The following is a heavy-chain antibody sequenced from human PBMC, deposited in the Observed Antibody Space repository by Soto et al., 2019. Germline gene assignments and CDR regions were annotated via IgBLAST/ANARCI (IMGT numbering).Heavy chain of an antibody. D-gene: IGHD2-15*01. CDR2: INPDSGGT. Sequence: GASVKVSCKXSGYTFTGYSMHWVRQAPGQGLEWMGWINPDSGGTNYAQKFQGRVTMTRDTSMSTAYMELSRLRSDDTAVYYCARQEGICSSCSCIPRGMDVWGQGTTVTVSS. CDR1: GYTFTGYS. J-gene: IGHJ6*02. CDR3: ARQEGICSSCSCIPRGMDV. V-gene: IGHV1-2*02.